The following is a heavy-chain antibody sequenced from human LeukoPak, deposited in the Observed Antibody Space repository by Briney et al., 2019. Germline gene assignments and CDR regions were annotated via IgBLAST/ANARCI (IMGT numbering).Heavy chain of an antibody. Sequence: GGSLRLSCAASGFTFSSYAMHWVRQAPGKGLEWVAVISYDGSNKYYADSVKGRFTISRDNSKNTLYLQMNSLRAEDTAVYYWAGNWNNSGQVSGVEEYAFCIRGQGAIVTVSS. V-gene: IGHV3-30-3*01. J-gene: IGHJ3*02. D-gene: IGHD3-22*01. CDR2: ISYDGSNK. CDR3: AGNWNNSGQVSGVEEYAFCI. CDR1: GFTFSSYA.